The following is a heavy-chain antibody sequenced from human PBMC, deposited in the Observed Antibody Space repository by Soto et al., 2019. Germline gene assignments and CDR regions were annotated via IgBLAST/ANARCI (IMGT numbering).Heavy chain of an antibody. D-gene: IGHD6-19*01. CDR1: GFSLRTSG. CDR3: ARDVVTAVAGSVNFFDP. CDR2: IWYDGTKR. J-gene: IGHJ5*02. V-gene: IGHV3-33*01. Sequence: QVQLVESGGGVVQSGRSLTLSCAASGFSLRTSGMHWLRRAPGKGLEWVGFIWYDGTKRFYANSVKGRSTISKDNSNNILYLPMSGLRAEDTAVYYCARDVVTAVAGSVNFFDPWGQGTLVTVSS.